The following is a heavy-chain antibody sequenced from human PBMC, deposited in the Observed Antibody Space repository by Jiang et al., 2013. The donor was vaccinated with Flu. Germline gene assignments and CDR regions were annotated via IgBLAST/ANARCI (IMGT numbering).Heavy chain of an antibody. Sequence: GPGLVKPSETLSLTCTVSGGSISSSSYYWGWIRQPPGKGLEWIGSIYYSGSTYYNPSLKSRVTISVDTSKNQFSLKLSSVTAADTAVYYCARQGATAVARNWAFDSWGQGTLVTVSS. CDR3: ARQGATAVARNWAFDS. CDR1: GGSISSSSYY. V-gene: IGHV4-39*01. D-gene: IGHD6-19*01. CDR2: IYYSGST. J-gene: IGHJ4*02.